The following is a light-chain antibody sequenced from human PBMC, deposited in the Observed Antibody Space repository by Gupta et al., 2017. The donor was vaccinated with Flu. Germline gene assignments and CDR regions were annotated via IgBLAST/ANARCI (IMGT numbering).Light chain of an antibody. Sequence: RASLSSRASQSISSSYSAWYQQKPGQAPRLLMFGASYRATGIPERCSGSASGTDFTLTISRLEPEDVAVYYCQQFSSSSGITFGQGTRLEMK. V-gene: IGKV3-20*01. J-gene: IGKJ5*01. CDR3: QQFSSSSGIT. CDR1: QSISSSY. CDR2: GAS.